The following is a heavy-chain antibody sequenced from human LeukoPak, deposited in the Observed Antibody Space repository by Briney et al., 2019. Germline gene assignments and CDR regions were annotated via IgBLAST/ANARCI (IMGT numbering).Heavy chain of an antibody. CDR2: LYDSGST. Sequence: KPSETLSLTCTVSGGSVSSDSYYWSWIRQPPEKGLEWIGYLYDSGSTDYNPSLKSRVTISVDTSKNQFSLRLSSVTAADTAVYYCARDFSLVRGTHYYVMDVWGQGTTVTVSS. D-gene: IGHD3-10*01. CDR1: GGSVSSDSYY. V-gene: IGHV4-61*01. CDR3: ARDFSLVRGTHYYVMDV. J-gene: IGHJ6*02.